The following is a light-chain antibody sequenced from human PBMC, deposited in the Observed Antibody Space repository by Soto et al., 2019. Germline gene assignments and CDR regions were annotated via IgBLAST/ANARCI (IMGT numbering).Light chain of an antibody. CDR1: QGIGDT. CDR3: QQYNTYPWT. J-gene: IGKJ1*01. Sequence: MRQSPATLSVSPGAGDPLSCRARQGIGDTLAWYPQKPGTASRLLIYDTSNLEDGVPSTFSSSGSGTDFTLTVSSLQPDDSATYYCQQYNTYPWTFGQGTKVDIK. V-gene: IGKV1-5*01. CDR2: DTS.